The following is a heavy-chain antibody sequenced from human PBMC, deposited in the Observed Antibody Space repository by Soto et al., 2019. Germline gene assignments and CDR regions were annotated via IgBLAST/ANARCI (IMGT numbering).Heavy chain of an antibody. CDR1: GFTFDDYA. CDR3: AKDGFAFSYYYGMDA. V-gene: IGHV3-9*01. J-gene: IGHJ6*02. Sequence: PGGSLRLSCAASGFTFDDYAMHWVRQAPGKGLEWVSGISWNSGNIGYADSVKGRFTISRDNAKNSLYLQMNSLRAEDTALYYCAKDGFAFSYYYGMDAWGQGTTVTVSS. CDR2: ISWNSGNI.